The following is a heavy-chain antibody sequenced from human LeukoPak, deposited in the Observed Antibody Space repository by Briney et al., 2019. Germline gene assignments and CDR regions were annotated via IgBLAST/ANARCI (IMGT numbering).Heavy chain of an antibody. CDR3: AKKYCSGGNCNPPSFDY. Sequence: PGGSLRLSCAASGFTFSNYAMTWVCQSPGKGLEWVSIITESGDNSYYADSVKGRFTLSRDNSKNTVYLQMNSLRAEDTAVYYCAKKYCSGGNCNPPSFDYWGQGTLVTVSS. V-gene: IGHV3-23*01. CDR1: GFTFSNYA. CDR2: ITESGDNS. D-gene: IGHD2-15*01. J-gene: IGHJ4*02.